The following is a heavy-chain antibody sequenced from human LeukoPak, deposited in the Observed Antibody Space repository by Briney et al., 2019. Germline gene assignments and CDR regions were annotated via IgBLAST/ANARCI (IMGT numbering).Heavy chain of an antibody. CDR3: ARGRYYDFWSGYRTFDP. V-gene: IGHV1-8*03. D-gene: IGHD3-3*01. CDR1: GYTFTSYD. Sequence: ASVKVSCKASGYTFTSYDINWVRQATGQGLEWMGWMNPNSGNTGYAQKFQGRVTTTRNTSISTAYMELSSLRSEDTAVYYCARGRYYDFWSGYRTFDPWGQGTLVTVSS. J-gene: IGHJ5*02. CDR2: MNPNSGNT.